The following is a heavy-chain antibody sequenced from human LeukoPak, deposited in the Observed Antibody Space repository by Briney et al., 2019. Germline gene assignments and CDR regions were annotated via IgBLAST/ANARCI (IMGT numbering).Heavy chain of an antibody. J-gene: IGHJ5*02. CDR2: ISNDGSNK. CDR1: GFTFSTYG. CDR3: ARSDVDLAA. V-gene: IGHV3-30*03. Sequence: GGSLRLSCAASGFTFSTYGMHWVRQAPGKGLEWVAVISNDGSNKLYTDSVKGRFTISRDNSKNTLYLQMNSLRAEDTAVYYCARSDVDLAAWGQGTLVTVSS. D-gene: IGHD5-12*01.